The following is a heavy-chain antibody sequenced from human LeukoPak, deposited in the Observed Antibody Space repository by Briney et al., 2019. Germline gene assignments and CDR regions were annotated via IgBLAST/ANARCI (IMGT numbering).Heavy chain of an antibody. D-gene: IGHD3-10*01. CDR1: GGSISSSSYY. V-gene: IGHV4-39*07. J-gene: IGHJ4*02. Sequence: SETLSLTCTVSGGSISSSSYYWGWIRQPPGKGLEWIGSIYYSGSTYYNPSLKSRVTISVDTSKNQFSLKLSSVTAADTAVYYCARDLLWFGELSITDYWGQGTLVTVSS. CDR3: ARDLLWFGELSITDY. CDR2: IYYSGST.